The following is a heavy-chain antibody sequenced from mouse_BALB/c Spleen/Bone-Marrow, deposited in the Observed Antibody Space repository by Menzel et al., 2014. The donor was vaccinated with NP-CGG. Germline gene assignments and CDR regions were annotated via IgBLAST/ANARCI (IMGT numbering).Heavy chain of an antibody. D-gene: IGHD1-1*01. CDR1: GDSITSGY. CDR3: ASLLRIYYAMDY. J-gene: IGHJ4*01. CDR2: ISYSGST. Sequence: EVHLVESGPSLVKPSQTLSLTCSVTGDSITSGYWNWIRKFPGNKLEYMGYISYSGSTYYNPSLKSRISITRDTSKNXYYLQLNSVTTEDTATYYCASLLRIYYAMDYWGQGTSVTVSS. V-gene: IGHV3-8*02.